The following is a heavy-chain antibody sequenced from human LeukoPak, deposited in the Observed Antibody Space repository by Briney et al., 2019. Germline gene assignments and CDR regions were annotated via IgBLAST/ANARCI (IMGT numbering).Heavy chain of an antibody. CDR1: GFTFSDYY. CDR2: ISSSGSTI. Sequence: GGSLRLSCAASGFTFSDYYMSWIRQAPGKGLEWVSYISSSGSTIYYADSVKGRFTISRDNAKNSLYLQMNSLRAEDTAVYYCARGSSYYDSSGYYIRLDAFDIWGQGTMVTVSS. CDR3: ARGSSYYDSSGYYIRLDAFDI. D-gene: IGHD3-22*01. V-gene: IGHV3-11*01. J-gene: IGHJ3*02.